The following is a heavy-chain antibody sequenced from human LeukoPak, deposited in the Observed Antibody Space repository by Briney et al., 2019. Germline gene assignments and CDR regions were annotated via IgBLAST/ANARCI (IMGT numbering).Heavy chain of an antibody. Sequence: GGSLRLSCAASGFTFDDYGMHWVRQAPGKGLEWVSGISWNSGSIGYADSVKGRFTISRDNAKNSLYLQMNSLRAEDTALYYCAKASQWLVLTDAFDIWGQGTMVTVSS. V-gene: IGHV3-9*01. CDR2: ISWNSGSI. CDR3: AKASQWLVLTDAFDI. CDR1: GFTFDDYG. J-gene: IGHJ3*02. D-gene: IGHD6-19*01.